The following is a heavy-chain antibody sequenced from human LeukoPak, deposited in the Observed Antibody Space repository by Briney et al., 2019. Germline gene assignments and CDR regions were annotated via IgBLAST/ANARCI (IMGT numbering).Heavy chain of an antibody. V-gene: IGHV3-30-3*01. CDR3: ARGMDGGYFAAGFDP. CDR1: GFTFSSYA. Sequence: PGGSLRLSCAASGFTFSSYAMHWVRQAPGKGLEWVAVISYDGSNKYYADSVKGRFTISRDNSKNTLYLQMNSLRAEDTAVCYCARGMDGGYFAAGFDPWGQGTLVTVSS. D-gene: IGHD3-9*01. CDR2: ISYDGSNK. J-gene: IGHJ5*02.